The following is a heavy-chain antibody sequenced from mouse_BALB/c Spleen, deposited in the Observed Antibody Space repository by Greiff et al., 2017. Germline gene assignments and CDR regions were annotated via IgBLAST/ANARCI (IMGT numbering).Heavy chain of an antibody. Sequence: EVQRVESGGGLVQPGGSLRLSCATSGFTFTDYYMSWVRQPPGKALEWLGFIRNKANGYTTEYSASVKGRFTISRDNSQSILYLQMNTLRAEDSATYYCARGFTTGFAYWGQGTLVTVSA. V-gene: IGHV7-3*02. J-gene: IGHJ3*01. CDR3: ARGFTTGFAY. CDR1: GFTFTDYY. D-gene: IGHD2-12*01. CDR2: IRNKANGYTT.